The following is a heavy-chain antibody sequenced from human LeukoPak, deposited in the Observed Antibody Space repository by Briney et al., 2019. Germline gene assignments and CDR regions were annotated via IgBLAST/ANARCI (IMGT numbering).Heavy chain of an antibody. CDR2: ISSSSSTI. V-gene: IGHV3-48*02. CDR3: ARDLACSGGSCYSGFDY. CDR1: GFTFSSYS. J-gene: IGHJ4*02. D-gene: IGHD2-15*01. Sequence: PGGSLRLSCAASGFTFSSYSMNWVRQAPGQGLEWVSYISSSSSTIYYADSVKGRFTISRDNAKNYLYLQMNSLRDEDTAVYYCARDLACSGGSCYSGFDYWGQGTLVTVSS.